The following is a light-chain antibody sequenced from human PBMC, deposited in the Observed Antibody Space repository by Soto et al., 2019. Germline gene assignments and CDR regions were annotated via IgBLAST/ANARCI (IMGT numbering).Light chain of an antibody. CDR1: QTIMTY. CDR3: QQYRSSPLT. J-gene: IGKJ4*01. Sequence: TQSPSSLSASVGDEVTITFRASQTIMTYLNWYQQKPGQAPRLLIYGASSRATGIPDRFSGSGSGTDFTLTISRLEPEDFAVYYCQQYRSSPLTFGGGTKVDIK. CDR2: GAS. V-gene: IGKV3-20*01.